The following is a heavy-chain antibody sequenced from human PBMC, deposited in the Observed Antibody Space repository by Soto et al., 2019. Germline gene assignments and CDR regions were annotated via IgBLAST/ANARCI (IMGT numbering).Heavy chain of an antibody. CDR2: IYWDDDK. CDR3: ARLNFGVVSFDY. CDR1: GFSLNTGGVG. V-gene: IGHV2-5*02. J-gene: IGHJ4*02. Sequence: QITLKESGPTLVKPTQTLTLTCTFSGFSLNTGGVGVGWIRQPPGKALEWLALIYWDDDKRYSPSLESRLTITKDTSKNQVVLTMTNMDPVDTATYYCARLNFGVVSFDYWGQGTLVPVSS. D-gene: IGHD3-3*01.